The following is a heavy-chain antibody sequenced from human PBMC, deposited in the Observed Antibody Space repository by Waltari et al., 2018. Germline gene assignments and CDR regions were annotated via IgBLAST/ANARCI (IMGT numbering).Heavy chain of an antibody. CDR2: INHSGST. CDR3: ARGVGAPFDY. V-gene: IGHV4-34*01. CDR1: GGSFSGYY. D-gene: IGHD1-26*01. Sequence: QVQLQQWGAGLLKPSETLSLTCAVYGGSFSGYYWSWIRQSPGKGLEWIGEINHSGSTNYNPSLKSRVTISVDTSKNQFSLKLSSVTAADTAVYYCARGVGAPFDYWGQGTLVTVSS. J-gene: IGHJ4*02.